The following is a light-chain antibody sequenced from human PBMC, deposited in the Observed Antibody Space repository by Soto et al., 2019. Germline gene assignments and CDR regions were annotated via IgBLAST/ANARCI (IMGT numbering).Light chain of an antibody. CDR3: QEHLQCPPRM. Sequence: EIVVTQSPATLSGSPGERVTLSCRASQFVSSRLAWYQQRPGQVPRLLIYDTSTRAPGISARFSGSGSGTEVSLTISTLQSEDFVAYYCQEHLQCPPRMFGPGTKVDIK. CDR1: QFVSSR. J-gene: IGKJ3*01. V-gene: IGKV3-15*01. CDR2: DTS.